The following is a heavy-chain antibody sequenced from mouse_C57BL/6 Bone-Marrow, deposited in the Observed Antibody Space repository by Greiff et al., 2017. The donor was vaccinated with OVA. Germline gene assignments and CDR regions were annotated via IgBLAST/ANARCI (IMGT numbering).Heavy chain of an antibody. CDR1: GYTFTSYW. CDR2: FDPSDSYT. Sequence: QVQLQQPGAELVKPGASVKLSCKASGYTFTSYWMQWVKQRPGQGLEWIGEFDPSDSYTNYNQKFKGKATLTVDTSSSTAYMQLSSLTSEDSAVYYCARYGSSPWYFDDWGTGTTVTVSS. J-gene: IGHJ1*03. V-gene: IGHV1-50*01. D-gene: IGHD1-1*01. CDR3: ARYGSSPWYFDD.